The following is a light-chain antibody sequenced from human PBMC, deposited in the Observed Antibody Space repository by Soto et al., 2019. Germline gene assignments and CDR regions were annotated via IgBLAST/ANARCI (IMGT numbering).Light chain of an antibody. V-gene: IGLV1-44*01. CDR3: AAWDDNLNGWV. CDR1: SSNIGSNA. CDR2: SND. Sequence: QDVVTQPPSASGTPGQSVTISCSGSSSNIGSNAVNWYQQLPGTAPKLLIYSNDQRPSGVPDLFSGSKSDTSASLAISGLQSEDEADYYCAAWDDNLNGWVFGGGTKLTVL. J-gene: IGLJ3*02.